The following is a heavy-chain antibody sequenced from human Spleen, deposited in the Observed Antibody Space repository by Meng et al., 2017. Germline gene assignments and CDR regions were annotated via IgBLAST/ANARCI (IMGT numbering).Heavy chain of an antibody. J-gene: IGHJ5*02. Sequence: ASVKVSCKASGYTFTGYYMHWVRQAPGQGLEWMGRINPNSGGTNYAQKFQGRVTMTRDTSISTAYMELTRLRSDDTAVYYCARDRTAAGINWFDPWGQGTLVTGSS. CDR1: GYTFTGYY. D-gene: IGHD6-13*01. V-gene: IGHV1-2*06. CDR2: INPNSGGT. CDR3: ARDRTAAGINWFDP.